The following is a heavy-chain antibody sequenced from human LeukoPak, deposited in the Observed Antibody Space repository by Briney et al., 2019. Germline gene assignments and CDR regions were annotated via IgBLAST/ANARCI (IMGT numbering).Heavy chain of an antibody. CDR3: ASLHLGYCSGGSCYSEVRFDP. J-gene: IGHJ5*02. D-gene: IGHD2-15*01. CDR1: GYSISSGYY. Sequence: SETLSLTCTVSGYSISSGYYWGWIRQPPGKGLEWIGSIHHSGSTYYNPSLKSRVTISVDTSKNQFSLKLSSVTAADTAVYYCASLHLGYCSGGSCYSEVRFDPWGQGTLVTVSS. CDR2: IHHSGST. V-gene: IGHV4-38-2*02.